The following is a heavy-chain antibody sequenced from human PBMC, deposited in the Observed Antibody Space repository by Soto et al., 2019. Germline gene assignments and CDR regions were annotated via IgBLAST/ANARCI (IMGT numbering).Heavy chain of an antibody. Sequence: QLQLQESGPGLVKPSQTLSLACTVSGGSFSSGGYCWSWIRQLPGKGLEWIGYIYYSGSTYYNSSLKTRFTISLDTSKNQFSLKLSSVTAADTAVYYCARATSFSGHHGYWGQGTLGTVSS. CDR3: ARATSFSGHHGY. CDR2: IYYSGST. D-gene: IGHD2-8*02. J-gene: IGHJ4*02. V-gene: IGHV4-31*03. CDR1: GGSFSSGGYC.